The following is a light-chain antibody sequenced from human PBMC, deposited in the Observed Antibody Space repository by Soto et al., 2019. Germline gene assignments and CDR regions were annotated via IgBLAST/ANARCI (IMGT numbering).Light chain of an antibody. CDR3: QQRSNWPT. Sequence: EIVMTQSPGTLSVSPGERATLSCRASQSVSSNLAWYQQRPGQAPRLLIYDASNRATGIPARFSGSGSGTDFTLTISSLEPEDFAVYYCQQRSNWPTFGQGTKVE. J-gene: IGKJ1*01. V-gene: IGKV3-11*01. CDR1: QSVSSN. CDR2: DAS.